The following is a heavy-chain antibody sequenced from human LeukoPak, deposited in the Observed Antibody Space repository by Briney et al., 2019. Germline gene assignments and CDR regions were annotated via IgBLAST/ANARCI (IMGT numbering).Heavy chain of an antibody. CDR1: GGSFSGYY. CDR2: INHSGST. V-gene: IGHV4-34*01. Sequence: PSETLSLTCAVYGGSFSGYYWSWIRQPPGKGLEWIGEINHSGSTNYNPSLKSRVTISVDTSKNQFPLKLSSVTAADTAVYYCARGPIVLMVYAIFYGMDVWGQGTTVTVSS. J-gene: IGHJ6*02. D-gene: IGHD2-8*01. CDR3: ARGPIVLMVYAIFYGMDV.